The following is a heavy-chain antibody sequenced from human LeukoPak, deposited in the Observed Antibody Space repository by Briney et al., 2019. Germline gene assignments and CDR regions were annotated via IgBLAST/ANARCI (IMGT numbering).Heavy chain of an antibody. CDR1: GGSISSYY. CDR3: ARDAGGIAARLGFDA. J-gene: IGHJ5*02. CDR2: IYYSGST. D-gene: IGHD6-6*01. Sequence: PSETLSLTCTVSGGSISSYYWSSIRQPPGKGLGWIGYIYYSGSTNYNPSLKSRVTISVDTSKNQFPLKLSSVTAADTAGYYCARDAGGIAARLGFDAWGQGTLVTVSS. V-gene: IGHV4-59*01.